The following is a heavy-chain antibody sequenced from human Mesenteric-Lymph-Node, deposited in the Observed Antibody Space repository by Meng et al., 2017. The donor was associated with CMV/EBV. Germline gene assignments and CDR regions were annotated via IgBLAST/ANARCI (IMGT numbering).Heavy chain of an antibody. J-gene: IGHJ5*02. CDR2: MSSSSTYI. Sequence: GESLKISCAASGFTFNTYSMNWVRQAPGKGLEWLSSMSSSSTYIYYAKSVKGRFTISRDNAKNTLYLQMNSLRVEDTAVYYCATVPSVVRGVKWFDPWGQGTLVTVSS. CDR1: GFTFNTYS. CDR3: ATVPSVVRGVKWFDP. D-gene: IGHD3-10*01. V-gene: IGHV3-21*01.